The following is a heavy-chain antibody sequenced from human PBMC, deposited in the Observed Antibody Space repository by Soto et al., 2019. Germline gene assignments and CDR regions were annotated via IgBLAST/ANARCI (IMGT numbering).Heavy chain of an antibody. J-gene: IGHJ3*01. D-gene: IGHD3-16*02. V-gene: IGHV2-5*02. Sequence: SGPTLVNPTETLTLTFPLSGFSLTTRGLGVGWIRQPPGKALEWLAVIYWDDDKRYSPSLKTRLVLTKDTPKNQVVLTMTNMDSVDTATYFCAHIVITFGGVVADDAFDVWGQGTMVTVSS. CDR3: AHIVITFGGVVADDAFDV. CDR1: GFSLTTRGLG. CDR2: IYWDDDK.